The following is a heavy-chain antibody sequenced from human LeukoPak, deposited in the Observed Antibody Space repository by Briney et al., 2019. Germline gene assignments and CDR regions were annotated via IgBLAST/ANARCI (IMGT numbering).Heavy chain of an antibody. CDR1: GGSLSSYY. D-gene: IGHD6-19*01. Sequence: SETLSLTCTVSGGSLSSYYWSWIRQPPGKGLEWTGYIYYSGSTNYNPSLKSRVTISVDTSKNQFSLKLSSVTAAGTAVYYCARAIAVAEYYFDYWGQGTLVTASS. CDR2: IYYSGST. V-gene: IGHV4-59*01. J-gene: IGHJ4*02. CDR3: ARAIAVAEYYFDY.